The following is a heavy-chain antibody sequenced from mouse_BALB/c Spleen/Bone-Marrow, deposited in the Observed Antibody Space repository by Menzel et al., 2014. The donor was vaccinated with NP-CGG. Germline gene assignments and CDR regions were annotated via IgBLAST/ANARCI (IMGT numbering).Heavy chain of an antibody. CDR3: ARQGYDVAMDY. CDR1: GFTFSVYY. CDR2: ISNGGGST. V-gene: IGHV5-12*02. D-gene: IGHD2-14*01. J-gene: IGHJ4*01. Sequence: EVQLVESGGGLVQPGGSLKLSCATSGFTFSVYYMFWVRQTPEKRLEWVAYISNGGGSTYYPDTVKGRFTISRDNAKNTLYLQMSRLKSEDTAMYYCARQGYDVAMDYWGQGTSVAVSS.